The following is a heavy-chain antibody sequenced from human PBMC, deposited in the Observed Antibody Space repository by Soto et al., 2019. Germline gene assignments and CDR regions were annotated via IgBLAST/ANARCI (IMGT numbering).Heavy chain of an antibody. J-gene: IGHJ4*02. CDR1: GDSVSSNSAA. Sequence: SQTLSLTCAISGDSVSSNSAAWNWIRQSPSRGLEWLGRTYYRSKWYNDYAVSVKSRITINPDTSKNQFSLQLNSVTPEDTAVYYCAKETFDDFWSGYPFDYWGQGTLVPVSS. CDR3: AKETFDDFWSGYPFDY. CDR2: TYYRSKWYN. V-gene: IGHV6-1*01. D-gene: IGHD3-3*01.